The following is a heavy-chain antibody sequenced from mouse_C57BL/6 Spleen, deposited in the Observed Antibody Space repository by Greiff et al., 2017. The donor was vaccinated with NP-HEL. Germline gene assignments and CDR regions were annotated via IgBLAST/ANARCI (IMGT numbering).Heavy chain of an antibody. J-gene: IGHJ2*01. CDR1: GFTFSSYG. CDR3: ARSTTVSYYFDY. D-gene: IGHD1-1*01. CDR2: ISSGGSYT. V-gene: IGHV5-6*01. Sequence: EVQLQESGGDLVKPGGSLKLSCAASGFTFSSYGMSWVRQTPDKRLEWVATISSGGSYTYYPDSVKGRFTISRDNAKNTLYLQMSSLKSEDTAMYYCARSTTVSYYFDYWGQGTTLTVSS.